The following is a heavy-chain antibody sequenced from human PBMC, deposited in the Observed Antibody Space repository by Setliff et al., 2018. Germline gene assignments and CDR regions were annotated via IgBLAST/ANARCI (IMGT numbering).Heavy chain of an antibody. D-gene: IGHD6-25*01. CDR1: GVSFSSTTFY. CDR3: VPGRGS. V-gene: IGHV4-39*07. J-gene: IGHJ5*02. CDR2: VSFFGSA. Sequence: PSETLSLTCNVSGVSFSSTTFYWAWIRQSPGKGLEWIGSVSFFGSAYYNPSLQSRGAISLDTSRNQFSLELSSVTAEDTAVFYCVPGRGSWGQGALVTVSS.